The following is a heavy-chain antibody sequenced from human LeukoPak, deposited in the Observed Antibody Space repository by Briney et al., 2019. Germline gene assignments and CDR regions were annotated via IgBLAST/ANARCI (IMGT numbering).Heavy chain of an antibody. CDR3: ATTNYYDSSGSFDY. Sequence: ASVKVSCKASGYTFTGYYMHWVRQAPGQGLERMGWINPNSGGTNYAQKFQGRVAMTRDTSISTAYMELSRLRSDDTAVYYCATTNYYDSSGSFDYWGQGTLVTVSS. D-gene: IGHD3-22*01. V-gene: IGHV1-2*02. CDR1: GYTFTGYY. CDR2: INPNSGGT. J-gene: IGHJ4*02.